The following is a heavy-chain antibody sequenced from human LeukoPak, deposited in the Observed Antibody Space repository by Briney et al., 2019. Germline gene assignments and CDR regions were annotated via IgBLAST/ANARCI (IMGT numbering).Heavy chain of an antibody. V-gene: IGHV4-39*01. J-gene: IGHJ5*02. CDR1: GGSISSSSYY. CDR2: IYYSGST. CDR3: ARHGALSGWFDP. Sequence: SETLSLTCTVSGGSISSSSYYWGWIRQPPGKGLEWIGTIYYSGSTYYNPSLKSRLTISVDTSKNQFSLRLSSVTAADTAMYYCARHGALSGWFDPWGQGTLVTVSS. D-gene: IGHD3-10*01.